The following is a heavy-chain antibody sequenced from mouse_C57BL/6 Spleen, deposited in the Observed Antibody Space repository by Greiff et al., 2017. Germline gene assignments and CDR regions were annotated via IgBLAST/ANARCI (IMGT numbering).Heavy chain of an antibody. D-gene: IGHD1-1*01. Sequence: VQLQQPGAELVKPGASVKLSCKASGYTFTSYWMQWVKQRPGQGLEWIGEIDPSDSYTNYNQKFKGKATLTVETSSSTAYMQLSSLTSEDSAVYYCARRTTVVARNFDYWGQGTTLTVSS. CDR1: GYTFTSYW. J-gene: IGHJ2*01. CDR2: IDPSDSYT. CDR3: ARRTTVVARNFDY. V-gene: IGHV1-50*01.